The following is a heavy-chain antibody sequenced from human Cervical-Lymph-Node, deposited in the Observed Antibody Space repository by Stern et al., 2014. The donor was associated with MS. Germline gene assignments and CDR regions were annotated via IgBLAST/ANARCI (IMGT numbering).Heavy chain of an antibody. CDR3: ARGLKQWLVDY. V-gene: IGHV1-2*04. CDR2: NNPNSGVT. J-gene: IGHJ4*02. CDR1: GYTFTGYY. Sequence: VQLVESGAEVKKPGASGKVSCKASGYTFTGYYMHWVRQAPGQGLEWMGWNNPNSGVTNYAQKFQGWVTMTRDTSISTAYMELSRLRSDDTAVYYCARGLKQWLVDYWGQGTLVTVSS. D-gene: IGHD6-19*01.